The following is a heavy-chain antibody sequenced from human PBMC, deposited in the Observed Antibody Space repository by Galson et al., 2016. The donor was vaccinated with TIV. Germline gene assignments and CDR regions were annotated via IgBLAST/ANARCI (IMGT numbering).Heavy chain of an antibody. D-gene: IGHD2-2*01. CDR3: AIVFQSYQFDY. CDR1: GFAFSSYD. CDR2: ISYDGSEK. J-gene: IGHJ4*02. Sequence: SLRLSCAASGFAFSSYDLHWVRQATGKGLEWVAVISYDGSEKSSADSVKGRFTISRDKSKNPLYLQLDSLRTEDTAVYYCAIVFQSYQFDYWGQGTLVTVSS. V-gene: IGHV3-30*04.